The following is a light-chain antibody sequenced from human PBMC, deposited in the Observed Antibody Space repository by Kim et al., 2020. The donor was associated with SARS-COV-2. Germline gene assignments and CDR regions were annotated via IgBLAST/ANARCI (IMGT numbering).Light chain of an antibody. V-gene: IGKV4-1*01. CDR2: WAS. CDR3: QQYYSTPRT. Sequence: ANINCKSSQSVLYSSNNKGYLAGYQQKPGQPPKLLIYWASTRESGVPDRFSGSGSGTDFTLTISSLQAEDVAVYYCQQYYSTPRTFGQGTKVDIK. CDR1: QSVLYSSNNKGY. J-gene: IGKJ1*01.